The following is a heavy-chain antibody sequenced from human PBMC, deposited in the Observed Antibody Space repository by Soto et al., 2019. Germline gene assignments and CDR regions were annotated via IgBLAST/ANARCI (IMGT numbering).Heavy chain of an antibody. CDR3: ARDLRAAGRPGMDV. CDR1: GGSFSSYA. J-gene: IGHJ6*02. Sequence: QVQLVQSGAEVKKPGSSVKVSCKASGGSFSSYAISWVRQAPGQGLEWMGGIIPIVGTGNYAQNFQGRVTITADESTSTAYMELSSLRSEEKAMYYCARDLRAAGRPGMDVWGQGTTVTVSS. V-gene: IGHV1-69*01. D-gene: IGHD6-13*01. CDR2: IIPIVGTG.